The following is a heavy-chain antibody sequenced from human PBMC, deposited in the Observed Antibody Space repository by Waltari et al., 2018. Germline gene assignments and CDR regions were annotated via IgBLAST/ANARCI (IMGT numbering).Heavy chain of an antibody. V-gene: IGHV3-23*01. D-gene: IGHD2-2*01. CDR1: KSTFNLYT. CDR3: AKEADIVVATGRLFDALDM. CDR2: SSGSGAKT. J-gene: IGHJ3*02. Sequence: EVQLLESGGGAVEPGESLRLPCCAPKSTFNLYTIRWVRQAPGEGLEWISSSSGSGAKTHYAEMVKGRFSISRDNSKNTLYLQINSLRVEDTAVYYCAKEADIVVATGRLFDALDMWGQGTTVNVSS.